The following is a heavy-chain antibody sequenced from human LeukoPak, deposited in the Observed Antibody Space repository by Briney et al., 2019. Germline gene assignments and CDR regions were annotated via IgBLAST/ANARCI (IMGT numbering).Heavy chain of an antibody. V-gene: IGHV4-59*01. CDR2: IYYSGST. Sequence: SETLSLTCTVSGGSISSYYWSWIRQPPGKGLEWIGYIYYSGSTNYNPSLKSRVTTSVDTSKNQFSLKLSSVTAADTAVYYCGGGSSGYYFDYWGQGTLVTVSS. J-gene: IGHJ4*02. CDR3: GGGSSGYYFDY. CDR1: GGSISSYY. D-gene: IGHD3-22*01.